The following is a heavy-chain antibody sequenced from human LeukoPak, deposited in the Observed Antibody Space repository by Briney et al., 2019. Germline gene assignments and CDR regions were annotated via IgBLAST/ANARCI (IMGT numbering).Heavy chain of an antibody. CDR1: VGLYSSYA. D-gene: IGHD6-6*01. Sequence: SVKVSCRFSVGLYSSYAIRWVRHPPAQGREWMRGQIPLFGTTNYAQKFQGRVTITTDESTSTAYMELSRLRSEDTAVYYCARGSLYSSSSEGGPSYYYYYMDVWGKGTTVTVSS. CDR2: QIPLFGTT. V-gene: IGHV1-69*05. CDR3: ARGSLYSSSSEGGPSYYYYYMDV. J-gene: IGHJ6*03.